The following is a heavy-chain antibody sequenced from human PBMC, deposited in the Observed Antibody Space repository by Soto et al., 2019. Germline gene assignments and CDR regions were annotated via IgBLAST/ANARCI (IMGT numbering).Heavy chain of an antibody. Sequence: EVQLVESGGGLVKPGGSLRLSCAASGFTFNHAWMNWVRQAPGKGLEWVARIKSKSDGGTTDYAAPVKGRFIVSRDDSRHTVYLQVNSLKTEDTAVYYCTTDWFDSSGYYAYWGQGTLVSVSS. CDR2: IKSKSDGGTT. V-gene: IGHV3-15*01. CDR1: GFTFNHAW. CDR3: TTDWFDSSGYYAY. D-gene: IGHD3-22*01. J-gene: IGHJ4*02.